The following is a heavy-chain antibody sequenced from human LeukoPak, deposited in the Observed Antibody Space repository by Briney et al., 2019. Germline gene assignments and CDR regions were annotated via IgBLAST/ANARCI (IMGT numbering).Heavy chain of an antibody. J-gene: IGHJ4*02. CDR2: IYSGGGT. CDR3: ARESSGHYFDY. D-gene: IGHD6-25*01. Sequence: PGGSLRLSCAASGFSVSNYYMNWVRQAPGKGLEWVSVIYSGGGTEYADSVKGRFTISRDTSENTLYLQMNTLRVEDTAVYYCARESSGHYFDYWGQGTLVTVSS. CDR1: GFSVSNYY. V-gene: IGHV3-53*01.